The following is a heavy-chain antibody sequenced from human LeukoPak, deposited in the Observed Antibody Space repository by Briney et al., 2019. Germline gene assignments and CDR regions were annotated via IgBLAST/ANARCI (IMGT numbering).Heavy chain of an antibody. CDR3: ARDAVAGAITYYYYGMDV. J-gene: IGHJ6*02. CDR2: IISSSSYI. V-gene: IGHV3-21*01. D-gene: IGHD6-19*01. Sequence: GGSLRLSCAASGFTFSSYSMNWVRQAPGKWLEWVSSIISSSSYIYYAESVKGRFTISRDNAKNSMYLQMNSLRAEDTAVYYCARDAVAGAITYYYYGMDVWGQGTTVTVS. CDR1: GFTFSSYS.